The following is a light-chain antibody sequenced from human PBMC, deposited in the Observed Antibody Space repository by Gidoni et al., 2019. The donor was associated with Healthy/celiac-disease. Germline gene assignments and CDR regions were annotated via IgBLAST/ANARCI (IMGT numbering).Light chain of an antibody. Sequence: ELVLTQSPGTLSLSPGERATLSCRASQSVSSSYVAWYQQNLCQAPRLLIYGASSRATGIPDRFSSSWSGTDFTLTSSRLEPEDFAVYYWQQYGSSLLTFGGGTKVEIK. J-gene: IGKJ4*01. CDR3: QQYGSSLLT. CDR2: GAS. V-gene: IGKV3-20*01. CDR1: QSVSSSY.